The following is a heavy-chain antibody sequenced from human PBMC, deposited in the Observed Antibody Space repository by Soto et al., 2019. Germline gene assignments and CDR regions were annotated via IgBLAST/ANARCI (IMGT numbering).Heavy chain of an antibody. J-gene: IGHJ6*03. CDR3: AKQLRGSSYDRHNYYYYYYMDV. D-gene: IGHD3-16*01. CDR2: ISYDGSNK. CDR1: GFTFSSYG. V-gene: IGHV3-30*18. Sequence: PGGSLRLSCAASGFTFSSYGMHWVRQAPGKGLEWVAVISYDGSNKYYADSVKGRFTISRDNSKNTLYLQMNSLRAEDTAVYYCAKQLRGSSYDRHNYYYYYYMDVWGKATTVTVSS.